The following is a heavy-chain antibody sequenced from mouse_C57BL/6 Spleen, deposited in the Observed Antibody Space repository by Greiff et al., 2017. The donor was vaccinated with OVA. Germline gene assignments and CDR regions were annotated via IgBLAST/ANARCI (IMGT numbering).Heavy chain of an antibody. CDR3: TSPPYDYDWFAY. J-gene: IGHJ3*01. CDR1: GYTFTDYE. V-gene: IGHV1-15*01. Sequence: VQLQQSGAELVRPGASVTLSCKASGYTFTDYEMHWVKQTPVHGLEWIGAIDPETGGTAYNQKFKGKAILTADKSSSTAYMELRSLTSEDSAVYYCTSPPYDYDWFAYWGQGTLVTVSA. CDR2: IDPETGGT. D-gene: IGHD2-4*01.